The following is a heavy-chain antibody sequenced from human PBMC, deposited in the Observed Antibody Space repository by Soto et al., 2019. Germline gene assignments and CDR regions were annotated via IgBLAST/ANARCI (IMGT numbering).Heavy chain of an antibody. J-gene: IGHJ6*03. CDR2: ISAYNGNT. Sequence: ASVKVSCKASGYTFTSYGISWVRQAPGQGLEWMGWISAYNGNTNYAQKLQGRVTMTTDTSTSTAYMELRSLRSDDTAVYYCARGPQLPDYYYYYMDVWGKGTTVTVSS. CDR3: ARGPQLPDYYYYYMDV. V-gene: IGHV1-18*01. CDR1: GYTFTSYG. D-gene: IGHD2-2*01.